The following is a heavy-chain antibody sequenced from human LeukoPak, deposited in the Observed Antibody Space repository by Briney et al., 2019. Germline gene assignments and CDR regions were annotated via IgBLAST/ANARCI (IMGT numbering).Heavy chain of an antibody. V-gene: IGHV4-39*07. D-gene: IGHD6-13*01. Sequence: PSETLSLTCTVSGGSISSSSYYWGWIRQPPGKGLEWIGSIYYSGSTYYNPSLKSRVTISVDTSKNQFSLKLSSVTAADTAVYYCARDTQQLVPPFYYYYYYMDVWGKGTTVTVSS. J-gene: IGHJ6*03. CDR3: ARDTQQLVPPFYYYYYYMDV. CDR2: IYYSGST. CDR1: GGSISSSSYY.